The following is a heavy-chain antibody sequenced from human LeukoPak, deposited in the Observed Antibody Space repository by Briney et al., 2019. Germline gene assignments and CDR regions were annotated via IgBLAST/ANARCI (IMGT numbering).Heavy chain of an antibody. CDR2: ISGSGGST. D-gene: IGHD3-16*01. J-gene: IGHJ4*02. V-gene: IGHV3-23*01. CDR3: AKRGEILDY. Sequence: PGGPLRLSCAASGFTFSSYTMNWVRQAPGKGLEWVSAISGSGGSTYYADSVKGRFTISRDNSKNTLYLQMNSLRAEDTAVYYCAKRGEILDYWGQGTLVTVSS. CDR1: GFTFSSYT.